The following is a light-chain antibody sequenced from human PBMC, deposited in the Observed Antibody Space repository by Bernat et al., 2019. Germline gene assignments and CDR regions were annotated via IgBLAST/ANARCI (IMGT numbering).Light chain of an antibody. CDR1: QSVGGY. CDR2: STS. Sequence: TLSCRASQSVGGYLAWYQQKPGQAPRLLIYSTSTRSTGIPDRFSGSGSEMDFTLTLSSLDPDDFAVYYFQQDDTLPYTFGKGTRVVIK. V-gene: IGKV3D-15*01. CDR3: QQDDTLPYT. J-gene: IGKJ2*01.